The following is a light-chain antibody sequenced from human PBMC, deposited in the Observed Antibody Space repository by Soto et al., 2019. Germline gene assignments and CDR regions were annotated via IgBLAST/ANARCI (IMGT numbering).Light chain of an antibody. CDR1: NSDVGGYNY. J-gene: IGLJ2*01. CDR2: EVS. V-gene: IGLV2-14*01. CDR3: SSYISSSTLVI. Sequence: QSALTQPASVSGSPGQSITISCTGTNSDVGGYNYVSWYQHHPGKAPKLMIFEVSTRPSGVSNRFSGSKSGNTASLTISGLQAEDEADYYCSSYISSSTLVIFGGGTKLTVL.